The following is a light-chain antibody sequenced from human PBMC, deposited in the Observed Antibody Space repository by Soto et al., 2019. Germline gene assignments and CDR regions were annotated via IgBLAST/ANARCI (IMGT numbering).Light chain of an antibody. CDR1: NIGTKS. CDR2: RDN. Sequence: SYELTQPLSVSVALGQTARITCGGNNIGTKSVHWYQQKPGQAPVLVIYRDNNRPSGIPERFSGSNSGNTATLTISRAQAGDEADYFCQVWHSSTVVFGGGTQLTVL. CDR3: QVWHSSTVV. J-gene: IGLJ2*01. V-gene: IGLV3-9*01.